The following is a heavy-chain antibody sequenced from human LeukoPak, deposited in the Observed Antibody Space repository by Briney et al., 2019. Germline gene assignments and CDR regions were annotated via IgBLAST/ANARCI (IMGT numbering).Heavy chain of an antibody. J-gene: IGHJ4*02. Sequence: GGSLRLSCAASGLTFSSYAMHWVRQAPGKGLEWVAVISYDGSKKYYADSVKGRFTISRDNSKDTLYLQMNSLRAEDTAVYYCARVGLQWELLPFDYWGQGTLVTVSS. CDR3: ARVGLQWELLPFDY. CDR2: ISYDGSKK. V-gene: IGHV3-30*04. CDR1: GLTFSSYA. D-gene: IGHD1-26*01.